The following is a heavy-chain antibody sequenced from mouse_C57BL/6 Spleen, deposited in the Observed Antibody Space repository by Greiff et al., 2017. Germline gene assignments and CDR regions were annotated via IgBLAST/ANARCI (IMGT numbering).Heavy chain of an antibody. Sequence: EVQLQQSGPELVKPGASVKISCKASGYTFTDYYMNWVKKSHGKSLEWIGDINPNNGGTSYNQKFKGKATLTVDKSSSTAYMELRSLTSEDSAVYYCARQATTVVARRGFDYWGQGTTLTVSS. CDR3: ARQATTVVARRGFDY. V-gene: IGHV1-26*01. J-gene: IGHJ2*01. D-gene: IGHD1-1*01. CDR1: GYTFTDYY. CDR2: INPNNGGT.